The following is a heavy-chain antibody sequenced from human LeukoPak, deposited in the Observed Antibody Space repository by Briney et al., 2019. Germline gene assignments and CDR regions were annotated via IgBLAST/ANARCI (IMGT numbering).Heavy chain of an antibody. J-gene: IGHJ4*02. CDR2: MNPNSGNT. Sequence: ASVKVSCKASGYTFTSYDINLVRQVTGQGLEWMGWMNPNSGNTGYAQKFQGRVTITRNTSISTAYMELRSLRSEDTAVYYCARGPRYYDSSGYYYEDYWGQGTLVTVSS. CDR3: ARGPRYYDSSGYYYEDY. CDR1: GYTFTSYD. V-gene: IGHV1-8*03. D-gene: IGHD3-22*01.